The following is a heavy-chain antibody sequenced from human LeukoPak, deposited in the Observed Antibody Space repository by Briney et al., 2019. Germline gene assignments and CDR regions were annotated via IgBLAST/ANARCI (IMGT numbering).Heavy chain of an antibody. CDR1: GFPFSTYA. D-gene: IGHD1-26*01. Sequence: GGSLRLSCAASGFPFSTYAMSWVRQAPGKGLEWVSTIDGPTFRTHYADSVMGRFTISRDNSKNTLYLQMNSLRAEDTAVYFCTTWVGAHFDFWGQGTLVTVSS. CDR2: IDGPTFRT. V-gene: IGHV3-23*01. CDR3: TTWVGAHFDF. J-gene: IGHJ4*02.